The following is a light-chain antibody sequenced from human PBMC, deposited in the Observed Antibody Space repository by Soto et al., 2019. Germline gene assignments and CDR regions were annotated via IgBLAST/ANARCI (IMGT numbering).Light chain of an antibody. CDR3: TQETLFPRT. Sequence: EIVLTQAPLFSPVTLGQPASISCRSSQSLVHSDGNTYLSWIQQRPGQPPRLLIYRVSNRFSGVPDRFSGRGAGTDFTLRISRVEPEDVGVYYCTQETLFPRTFGQGTKVEIK. CDR2: RVS. J-gene: IGKJ1*01. CDR1: QSLVHSDGNTY. V-gene: IGKV2-24*01.